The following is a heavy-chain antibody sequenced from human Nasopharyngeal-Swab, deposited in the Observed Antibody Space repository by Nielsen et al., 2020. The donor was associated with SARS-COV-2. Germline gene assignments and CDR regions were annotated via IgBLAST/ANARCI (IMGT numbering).Heavy chain of an antibody. CDR3: ARPSFHEGFDY. Sequence: GGSLRLSCKGSGYSFTSYWIGWVRQMPGKGLEWMGIYSGDSDTRYSPSFQGQVTISADKSISTAYLQWSSLKASDTAMYYCARPSFHEGFDYWGQGTLVTVSS. CDR1: GYSFTSYW. CDR2: YSGDSDT. J-gene: IGHJ4*02. D-gene: IGHD2-21*01. V-gene: IGHV5-51*01.